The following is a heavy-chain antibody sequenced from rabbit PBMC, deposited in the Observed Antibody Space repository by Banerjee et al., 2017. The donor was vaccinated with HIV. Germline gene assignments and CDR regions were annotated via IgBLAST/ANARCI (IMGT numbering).Heavy chain of an antibody. V-gene: IGHV1S45*01. CDR3: ARDLTGVIGWNFNL. CDR1: GFSFTSSYW. D-gene: IGHD1-1*01. J-gene: IGHJ4*01. Sequence: QEQLEESGGDLVKPEGSLTLTCTASGFSFTSSYWICWVRQAPGKGLEWIACIYTGSYGSPYYASWAEGRFTISKTSSTTVTLQMTSLTAADTATYFCARDLTGVIGWNFNLWGPGTLVTVS. CDR2: IYTGSYGSP.